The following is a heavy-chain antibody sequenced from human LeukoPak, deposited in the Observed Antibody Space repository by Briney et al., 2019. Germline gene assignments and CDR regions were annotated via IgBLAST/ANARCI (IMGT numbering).Heavy chain of an antibody. D-gene: IGHD6-13*01. CDR2: IRYDGSNK. CDR3: ARDLSGIAAAETGGMDV. J-gene: IGHJ6*02. CDR1: GFTFSSYG. Sequence: GGSLRLSCAASGFTFSSYGMHWVRQAPGKGLEWVAFIRYDGSNKYYADSVKGRFTISRNNSKNTLYLQMNSLRAEDTAVYYCARDLSGIAAAETGGMDVWGQGTTVTVSS. V-gene: IGHV3-30*02.